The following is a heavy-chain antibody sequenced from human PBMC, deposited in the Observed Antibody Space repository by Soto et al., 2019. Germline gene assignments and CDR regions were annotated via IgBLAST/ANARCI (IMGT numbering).Heavy chain of an antibody. J-gene: IGHJ4*01. CDR1: GFTFRSYT. CDR2: IIGGNGDT. CDR3: AKDKEPDGVWDIDF. D-gene: IGHD4-17*01. Sequence: GGSLRLSCAASGFTFRSYTMSWVRQAPGKGLEWVSSIIGGNGDTFYAASVTGRFTISRDISKSTLYLQMNGLRVEDTAIYYCAKDKEPDGVWDIDFWGHATMVTVS. V-gene: IGHV3-23*01.